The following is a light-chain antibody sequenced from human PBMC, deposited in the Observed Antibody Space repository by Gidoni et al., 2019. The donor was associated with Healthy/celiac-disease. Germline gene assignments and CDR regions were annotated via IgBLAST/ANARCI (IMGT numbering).Light chain of an antibody. J-gene: IGKJ4*01. Sequence: DIQMTQSPSTLSASVGDRVTITCRASQSISSWLAWYQQKPGKAPKLLIYDASSLESGVPSRFSGSGSGTEFTLTISSLQPDDFATYYCQQYNSYSPLGFXGXTKVEIK. CDR3: QQYNSYSPLG. CDR2: DAS. CDR1: QSISSW. V-gene: IGKV1-5*01.